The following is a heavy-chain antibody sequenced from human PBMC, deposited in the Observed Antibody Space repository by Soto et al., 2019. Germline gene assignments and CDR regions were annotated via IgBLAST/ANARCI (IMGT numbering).Heavy chain of an antibody. CDR1: GFNFSNYG. Sequence: QVQLVESGGGVFQPGRSLRLSCAASGFNFSNYGMHWVRQAPGKGLKWVAVISYDGSNKYYADSVKGRFTISRDNSKNTLYLQLNSVRAEDADVYYCARGRDYLGGDFDYWGQGPLVTVSS. V-gene: IGHV3-30-3*01. J-gene: IGHJ4*02. CDR3: ARGRDYLGGDFDY. CDR2: ISYDGSNK. D-gene: IGHD3-16*01.